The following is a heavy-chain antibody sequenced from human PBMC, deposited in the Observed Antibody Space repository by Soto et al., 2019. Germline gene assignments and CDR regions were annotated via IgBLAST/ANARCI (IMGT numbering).Heavy chain of an antibody. CDR2: VSSDGNNK. V-gene: IGHV3-30*18. J-gene: IGHJ5*02. D-gene: IGHD1-1*01. CDR1: GFSFSEYG. Sequence: GGSLRLSCVASGFSFSEYGMHWVRQAPGKGLEWVAFVSSDGNNKYYADSVKGRFTISRDNSRNTVYLQVDSLRIDDTALYYCAKDRVIQLLPIWPDPWGQGTLVTVSS. CDR3: AKDRVIQLLPIWPDP.